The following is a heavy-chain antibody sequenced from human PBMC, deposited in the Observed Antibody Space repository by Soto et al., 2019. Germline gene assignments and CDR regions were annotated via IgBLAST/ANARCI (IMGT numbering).Heavy chain of an antibody. J-gene: IGHJ6*03. CDR3: ARDGDNWNYDGAYYYYYYMDV. V-gene: IGHV4-59*01. CDR2: IYYSGST. Sequence: SETLSLTCTVSGGSISSYYWSWIRQPPGKGLEWIGYIYYSGSTNYNPSLKSRVTISVDTSKNQFSLKLSSVTAADTAVYYCARDGDNWNYDGAYYYYYYMDVWGKGTTVTVSS. CDR1: GGSISSYY. D-gene: IGHD1-7*01.